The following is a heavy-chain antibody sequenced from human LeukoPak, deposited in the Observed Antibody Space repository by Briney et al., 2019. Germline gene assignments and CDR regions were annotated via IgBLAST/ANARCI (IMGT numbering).Heavy chain of an antibody. CDR1: GFTVSSNY. D-gene: IGHD4-17*01. Sequence: GGSLRLSCAASGFTVSSNYMSWVRQAPGKGLEWVSVIYSGGSTYYADSVKGRFTISRDNSKNTLYLQMNSLRAEDTAVYYCARRSDYGDYGYYLDYWGQGTLVTVSS. CDR2: IYSGGST. V-gene: IGHV3-53*01. CDR3: ARRSDYGDYGYYLDY. J-gene: IGHJ4*02.